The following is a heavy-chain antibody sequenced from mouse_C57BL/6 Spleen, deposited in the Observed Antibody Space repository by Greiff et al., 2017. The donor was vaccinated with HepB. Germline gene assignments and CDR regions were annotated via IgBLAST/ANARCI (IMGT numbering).Heavy chain of an antibody. Sequence: VQLQQSGPELVKPGASVKISCKASGYSFTDYNMNWVKQSNGKSLEWIGVINPNYGSTSYNQKFKGKATLTVDQSSSTAYMQLNSLTSEDSAVYYCARGDTTVVARYFDVWGTGTTVTVSS. D-gene: IGHD1-1*01. CDR2: INPNYGST. V-gene: IGHV1-39*01. CDR1: GYSFTDYN. J-gene: IGHJ1*03. CDR3: ARGDTTVVARYFDV.